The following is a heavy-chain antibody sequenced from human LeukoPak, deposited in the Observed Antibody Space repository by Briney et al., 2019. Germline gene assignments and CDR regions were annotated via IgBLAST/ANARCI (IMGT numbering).Heavy chain of an antibody. D-gene: IGHD1-26*01. CDR1: GFTFSSYS. J-gene: IGHJ4*02. V-gene: IGHV3-48*02. CDR3: ASSGSYRFDY. CDR2: ITASGTAM. Sequence: GGSLRLSCAASGFTFSSYSMNWVRQAPGKGLEWVSHITASGTAMFYADSMKGRFTISRDNAKNSLYLQMNSLRDEDTAVYYCASSGSYRFDYWGQGTLVTVSS.